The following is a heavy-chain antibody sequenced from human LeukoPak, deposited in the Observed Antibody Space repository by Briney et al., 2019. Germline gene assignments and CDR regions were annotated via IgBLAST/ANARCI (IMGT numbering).Heavy chain of an antibody. CDR1: GFTFSDYW. D-gene: IGHD1-26*01. CDR2: IKQDRSET. V-gene: IGHV3-7*01. Sequence: GGSLRLSCAASGFTFSDYWMSWVRQAPGKGLEWVANIKQDRSETYYVDSVKGRFTISRDNAKNSLYLQMNGLRADDTAVYYCARDKIVGATNLDFWGQGTLVTVSS. J-gene: IGHJ4*02. CDR3: ARDKIVGATNLDF.